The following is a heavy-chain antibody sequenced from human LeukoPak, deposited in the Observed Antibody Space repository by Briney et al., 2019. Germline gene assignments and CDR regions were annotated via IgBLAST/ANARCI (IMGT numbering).Heavy chain of an antibody. CDR3: ASYYYDSSGYYGGFQH. J-gene: IGHJ1*01. CDR2: IYHSGST. CDR1: GGSISSGGYS. Sequence: SQTLSLTCAVSGGSISSGGYSLSWIRQPPGKGLEWIVYIYHSGSTYYNPSLKSRVTISVDRSKNQFSLKLSSVTAADTAVYYCASYYYDSSGYYGGFQHWGQGTLVTVSS. V-gene: IGHV4-30-2*01. D-gene: IGHD3-22*01.